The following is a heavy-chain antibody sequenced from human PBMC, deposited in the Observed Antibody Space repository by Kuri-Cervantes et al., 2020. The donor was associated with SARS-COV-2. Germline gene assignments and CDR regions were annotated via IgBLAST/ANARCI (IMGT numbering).Heavy chain of an antibody. J-gene: IGHJ3*02. D-gene: IGHD2-2*02. CDR2: IYSGGST. V-gene: IGHV3-53*01. CDR1: GIIVSSNY. CDR3: AKDFYEYQLLYGPADAFDI. Sequence: GESLKISCAASGIIVSSNYMRWVRQAPGKGLEWVSVIYSGGSTYYADSVKGRFTISRDNSKNTLYLQMNSLRAEATAVYYCAKDFYEYQLLYGPADAFDIWGQGAMVTVSS.